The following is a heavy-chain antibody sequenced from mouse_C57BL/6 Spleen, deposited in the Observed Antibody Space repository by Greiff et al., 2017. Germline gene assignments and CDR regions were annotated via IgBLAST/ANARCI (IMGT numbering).Heavy chain of an antibody. V-gene: IGHV1-55*01. CDR2: IYPGSGST. D-gene: IGHD1-1*01. CDR1: GYTFTSYW. Sequence: QVQLKQPGAELVKPGASVKMSCKASGYTFTSYWITWVKQRPGQGLEWIGDIYPGSGSTNYNEKFKSKATLTVDTSSSTAYMQLSSLTSEDSAVYYCARGEDYGSSYWYFDVWGTGTTVTVSS. J-gene: IGHJ1*03. CDR3: ARGEDYGSSYWYFDV.